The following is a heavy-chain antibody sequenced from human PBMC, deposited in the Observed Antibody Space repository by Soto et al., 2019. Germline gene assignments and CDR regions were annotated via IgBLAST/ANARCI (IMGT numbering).Heavy chain of an antibody. Sequence: SVKVSCKASGGTFSSYSISWVRQAPGQGLEWMGGIIPIFGTANYAQKFQGRVTITADESTSTAYMELSSLRSEDTAVYYCAIPSTTVTTLSYYGMDVWGQGTTVTVSS. J-gene: IGHJ6*02. V-gene: IGHV1-69*13. CDR2: IIPIFGTA. CDR1: GGTFSSYS. CDR3: AIPSTTVTTLSYYGMDV. D-gene: IGHD4-17*01.